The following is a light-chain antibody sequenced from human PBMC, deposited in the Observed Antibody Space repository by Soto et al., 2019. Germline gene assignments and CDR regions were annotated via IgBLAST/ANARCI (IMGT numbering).Light chain of an antibody. Sequence: HSALTQPASGSGFPGQSITISCTGTSSDVGGYNYVSWYQQHPGKAPKLMIYDVSNRPSGVSNRFSGSKSGNTASLTISGLQAEDEADYYCSSYTSSSTLYVFGTGTKVTVL. CDR1: SSDVGGYNY. J-gene: IGLJ1*01. CDR2: DVS. CDR3: SSYTSSSTLYV. V-gene: IGLV2-14*01.